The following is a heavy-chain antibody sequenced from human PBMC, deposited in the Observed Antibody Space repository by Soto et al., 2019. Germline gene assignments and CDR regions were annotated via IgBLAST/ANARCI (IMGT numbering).Heavy chain of an antibody. Sequence: SETLSLTCTVSGGSISSGGYYWSWIRQHPGKGLEWIGYIYYSGSTYYNPSLKSRVTISVDTSKNQFSLKLSSVTAADTAVYYCARGRSITMVRGVITDYYYYMDVWGKGTTVTVSS. V-gene: IGHV4-31*03. J-gene: IGHJ6*03. CDR2: IYYSGST. CDR1: GGSISSGGYY. CDR3: ARGRSITMVRGVITDYYYYMDV. D-gene: IGHD3-10*01.